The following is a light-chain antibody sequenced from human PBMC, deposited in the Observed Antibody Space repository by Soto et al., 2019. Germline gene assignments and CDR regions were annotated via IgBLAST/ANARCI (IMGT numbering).Light chain of an antibody. CDR1: QSVSSSY. Sequence: EIVLTQSPGTLSLSPGERATLSCRASQSVSSSYLAWYQQKPGQAPRLLIYGASSRATGIPDRFSGSGSGTYFTLTSSRLEPEDSAVYYCQQYGSSSWTFGQGTKVEIK. V-gene: IGKV3-20*01. CDR3: QQYGSSSWT. CDR2: GAS. J-gene: IGKJ1*01.